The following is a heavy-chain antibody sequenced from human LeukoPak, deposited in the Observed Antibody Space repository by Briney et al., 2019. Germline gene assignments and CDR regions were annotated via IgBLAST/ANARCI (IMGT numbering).Heavy chain of an antibody. V-gene: IGHV1-46*01. CDR2: INPGGGSP. Sequence: ASVKVSCKASGYNFISYYMHSVRQAPGQGLEWMGIINPGGGSPSYAQKFQDRVTMTRDTSTSKVYMELRSMKSEDTAVYYCAREDVVLVDAVRYYYYGMDVWGQGTTVTVSS. J-gene: IGHJ6*02. D-gene: IGHD2-8*01. CDR1: GYNFISYY. CDR3: AREDVVLVDAVRYYYYGMDV.